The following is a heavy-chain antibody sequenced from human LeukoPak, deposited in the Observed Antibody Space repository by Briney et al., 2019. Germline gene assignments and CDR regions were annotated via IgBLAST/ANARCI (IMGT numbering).Heavy chain of an antibody. CDR1: GFTFSDYY. D-gene: IGHD6-13*01. CDR3: ARDYSSSWYPFDY. V-gene: IGHV3-11*04. J-gene: IGHJ4*02. CDR2: ISSSGSTI. Sequence: GGSLRLSCAASGFTFSDYYMSWIRQAPGKGLEWVSYISSSGSTIYYADSVKGRFTISRDNAKNSLYLQMNSLRAEDTAVYYCARDYSSSWYPFDYWGQGTLVTVSS.